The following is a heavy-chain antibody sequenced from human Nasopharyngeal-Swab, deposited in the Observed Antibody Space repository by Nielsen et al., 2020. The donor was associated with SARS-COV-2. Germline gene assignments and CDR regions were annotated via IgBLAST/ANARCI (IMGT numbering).Heavy chain of an antibody. J-gene: IGHJ6*03. V-gene: IGHV4-59*12. Sequence: SETLSLTCTVSGGSISSYYWSWIRQPPGKGLEWIGYIYYSGSTYYNPSLKSRVTISVDTSKNQFSLKLSSVTAADTAVYYCARGLYYHYYMDVWGKGTTVTVSS. CDR3: ARGLYYHYYMDV. CDR1: GGSISSYY. CDR2: IYYSGST.